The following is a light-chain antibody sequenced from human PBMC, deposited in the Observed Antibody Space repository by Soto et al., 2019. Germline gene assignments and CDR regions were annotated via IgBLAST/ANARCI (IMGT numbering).Light chain of an antibody. CDR1: QSLVHSDGNTY. J-gene: IGKJ5*01. CDR2: KVS. Sequence: DVVMTESPLSLPVPLGQPASISCRSSQSLVHSDGNTYLNWFKQRLGQSPRRXSYKVSNRDSGVPDRFRGSGSGTDFTLHISRVEAEDVAVYYCLQYTHWPHTFGQGTRLEIK. V-gene: IGKV2-30*02. CDR3: LQYTHWPHT.